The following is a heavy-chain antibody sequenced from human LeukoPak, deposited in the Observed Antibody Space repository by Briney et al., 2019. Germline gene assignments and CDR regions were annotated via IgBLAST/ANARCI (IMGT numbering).Heavy chain of an antibody. Sequence: SETLSLTCSVFGGSISRSSNYWSWIRQPAGKGLEWIGRIDTSGRTNYDFSLRSRVAILVDTSKNQFSLRLTSVTAADTAVYYCARQLFIDYGDYDYFGYWGQGTLVTVSS. D-gene: IGHD4-17*01. V-gene: IGHV4-61*02. CDR2: IDTSGRT. CDR1: GGSISRSSNY. CDR3: ARQLFIDYGDYDYFGY. J-gene: IGHJ4*02.